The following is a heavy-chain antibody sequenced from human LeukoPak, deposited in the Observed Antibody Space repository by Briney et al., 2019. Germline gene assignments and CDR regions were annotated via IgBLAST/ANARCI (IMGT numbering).Heavy chain of an antibody. CDR3: ARNLLDSSTWYGVGY. CDR1: GGTFSSYA. Sequence: ASVTVSCTASGGTFSSYAISWVRQAPGQGLEWMGGIIPIFGTTNYAQKFQGRVTITADESTSTAYMELSSLRPEDTAMYYCARNLLDSSTWYGVGYWGQGTLVTVSS. J-gene: IGHJ4*02. V-gene: IGHV1-69*13. CDR2: IIPIFGTT. D-gene: IGHD6-13*01.